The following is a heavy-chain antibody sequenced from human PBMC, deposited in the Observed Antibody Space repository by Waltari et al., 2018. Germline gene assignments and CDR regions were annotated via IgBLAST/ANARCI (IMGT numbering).Heavy chain of an antibody. Sequence: QVQLQESGPGLVKPSETLSLTCTVSGGSISSYYWIWYRQPPGKGLEWIGYTYYSGSTNYNPSLKSRVTISVDTSYNQVSLKLSAVTDADTAVYYCARESITMVRGGLFDYWCQGTLVTVSS. CDR2: TYYSGST. D-gene: IGHD3-10*01. V-gene: IGHV4-59*01. CDR3: ARESITMVRGGLFDY. CDR1: GGSISSYY. J-gene: IGHJ4*02.